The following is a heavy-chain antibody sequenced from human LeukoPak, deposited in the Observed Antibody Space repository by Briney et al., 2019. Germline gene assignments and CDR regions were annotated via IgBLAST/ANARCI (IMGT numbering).Heavy chain of an antibody. CDR2: INQSGST. V-gene: IGHV4-34*01. D-gene: IGHD3-10*01. CDR1: DESFSGYY. Sequence: SETLSLTCGVYDESFSGYYWSWIRQPPGKGLEWIGEINQSGSTNYSPSLKSRLTISLDTSRNQFSLRLNSVTAADTAVYYCAKSNGYGLVDIWGQGTMVTVSS. CDR3: AKSNGYGLVDI. J-gene: IGHJ3*02.